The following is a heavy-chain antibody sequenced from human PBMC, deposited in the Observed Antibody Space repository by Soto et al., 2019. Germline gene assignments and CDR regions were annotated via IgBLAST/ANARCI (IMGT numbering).Heavy chain of an antibody. CDR1: GFTFSSYA. V-gene: IGHV3-30-3*01. D-gene: IGHD1-1*01. Sequence: QVQLVESGGGVVQPGRSLRLSCAASGFTFSSYAMHWVRQAPGKGLEWVAVISYDGSNKYYADSVKGRFTISRDNSKNTLYLQMNSLSAEDTAVYYCARGLERELVYWGQGTLVTVSS. CDR2: ISYDGSNK. CDR3: ARGLERELVY. J-gene: IGHJ4*02.